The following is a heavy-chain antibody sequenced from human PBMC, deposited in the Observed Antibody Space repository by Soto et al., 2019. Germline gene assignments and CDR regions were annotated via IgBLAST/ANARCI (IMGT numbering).Heavy chain of an antibody. CDR3: ARDRQWLHYFDS. Sequence: QVQLVESGGGVVQPGRSLRLSCAASGFTFSSYGMHWVRQAPGKGLEWVAVIWYDGSNKYYADSVKGRFTISRDNSKNALYLHMHSLRAEDRTVYYCARDRQWLHYFDSWGQGPLVTVSS. V-gene: IGHV3-33*01. J-gene: IGHJ4*02. CDR1: GFTFSSYG. CDR2: IWYDGSNK. D-gene: IGHD6-19*01.